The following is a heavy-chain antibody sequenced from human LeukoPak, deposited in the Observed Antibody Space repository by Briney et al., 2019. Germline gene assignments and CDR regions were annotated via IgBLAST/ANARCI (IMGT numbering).Heavy chain of an antibody. D-gene: IGHD3-10*01. CDR3: ARTLAYYGSGSYSELDY. Sequence: SVKVSCKASGGTFSSYAISWVRQAPGQGLEWMGGIIPIFGTANYAQKFQGRVTITADESTSTAYMELSSLRSEDTAVYYCARTLAYYGSGSYSELDYWGQGTLVTVSS. J-gene: IGHJ4*02. V-gene: IGHV1-69*13. CDR2: IIPIFGTA. CDR1: GGTFSSYA.